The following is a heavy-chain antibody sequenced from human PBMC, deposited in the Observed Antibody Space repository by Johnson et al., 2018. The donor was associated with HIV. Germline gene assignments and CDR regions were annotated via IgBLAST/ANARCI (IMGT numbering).Heavy chain of an antibody. CDR3: ARDHSRDEAFDI. Sequence: MLLVESGGGLVQPGGSLRLACLGSRCTFNNYLMSWVRQAPGKGLEWVANIKQDGSEQYYVDSVKGRFTISRDNSKNTLYLQMNSLRAEDTAVYYCARDHSRDEAFDIWGQGTMVTVSS. J-gene: IGHJ3*02. CDR1: RCTFNNYL. CDR2: IKQDGSEQ. V-gene: IGHV3-7*01. D-gene: IGHD5-24*01.